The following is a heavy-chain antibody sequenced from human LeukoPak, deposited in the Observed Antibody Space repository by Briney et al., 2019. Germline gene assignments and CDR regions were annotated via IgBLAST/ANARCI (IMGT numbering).Heavy chain of an antibody. Sequence: ASVKVSCKASGGTFSSYAISWVRQAPGQGLEWMGRIIPILGVANYAQKFQGRVTITADKSTSTAYMELSILRSEDTAVYYCAREGSHSSSSWVYNWFDPWGQGTLVTVSS. CDR2: IIPILGVA. CDR3: AREGSHSSSSWVYNWFDP. J-gene: IGHJ5*02. V-gene: IGHV1-69*04. CDR1: GGTFSSYA. D-gene: IGHD6-6*01.